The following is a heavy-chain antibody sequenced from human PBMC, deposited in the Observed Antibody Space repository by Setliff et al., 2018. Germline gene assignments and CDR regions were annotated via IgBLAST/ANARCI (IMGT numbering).Heavy chain of an antibody. CDR3: ARAPGRQDYHYMEL. D-gene: IGHD2-15*01. CDR1: GASINNHY. Sequence: PSETLALTCTVSGASINNHYWAWIRQPPGKGLEWIGYASHSGSTDYNPSLRSRVTVSVDTSRIHFSLKLRSVTAADTAVYYCARAPGRQDYHYMELWGKGPTVTVS. CDR2: ASHSGST. J-gene: IGHJ6*03. V-gene: IGHV4-59*11.